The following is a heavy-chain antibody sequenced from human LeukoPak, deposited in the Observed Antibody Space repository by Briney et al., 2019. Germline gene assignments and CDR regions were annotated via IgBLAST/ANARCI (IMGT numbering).Heavy chain of an antibody. CDR1: GYTFTSYY. Sequence: ASVKVSCKASGYTFTSYYMHWVRQAPGQGLEWMEIISPSGGSTSYAQKFQGRVTMTRDTSTSTVYMELSSLRSEDTAVYYCARDPTNCSSTSCYIDYWGQGTLVTVSS. D-gene: IGHD2-2*02. CDR2: ISPSGGST. J-gene: IGHJ4*02. CDR3: ARDPTNCSSTSCYIDY. V-gene: IGHV1-46*01.